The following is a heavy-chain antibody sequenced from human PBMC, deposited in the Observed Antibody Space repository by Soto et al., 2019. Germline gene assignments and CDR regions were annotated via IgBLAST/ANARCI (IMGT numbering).Heavy chain of an antibody. D-gene: IGHD3-22*01. CDR1: GYTFTSYY. Sequence: QVQLVQSGAEVKKPGASVKVSCKASGYTFTSYYMHWVRQAPGQGLEWMGIINPSGGSTSYAQKFQGRVNMTRDTSTSTVYMELSSLRSEDTAVYYCARDGRPYYDSSGYYVDYWGQGTLVTVSS. J-gene: IGHJ4*02. V-gene: IGHV1-46*01. CDR3: ARDGRPYYDSSGYYVDY. CDR2: INPSGGST.